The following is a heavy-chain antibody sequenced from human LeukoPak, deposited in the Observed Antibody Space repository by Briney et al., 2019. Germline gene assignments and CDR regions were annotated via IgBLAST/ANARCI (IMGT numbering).Heavy chain of an antibody. J-gene: IGHJ5*02. V-gene: IGHV4-39*01. Sequence: SETLSLTCTVSGGSISSSGYYWGWIRQPPGKGLEWIASIYYSGSTYYNPSLKSRVTIYVDTSKNQLSLKLSSLTAADTAVYYCARHEYSGSYYGLSWFDPWGQGTLVTVSS. CDR2: IYYSGST. CDR3: ARHEYSGSYYGLSWFDP. D-gene: IGHD1-26*01. CDR1: GGSISSSGYY.